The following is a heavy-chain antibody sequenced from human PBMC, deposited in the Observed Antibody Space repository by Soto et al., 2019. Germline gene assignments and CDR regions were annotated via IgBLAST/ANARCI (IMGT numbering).Heavy chain of an antibody. J-gene: IGHJ4*02. Sequence: PSETQSLTCTVSGGSISSYYWSWIRQPPGKGLEWIGYIYYSGSTNYNPSLKSRVTISVDTSKNQLSLKLSSVTAADTAVYYCARRYGYYFDYWGQGTLVTVSS. CDR2: IYYSGST. CDR1: GGSISSYY. CDR3: ARRYGYYFDY. D-gene: IGHD4-17*01. V-gene: IGHV4-59*08.